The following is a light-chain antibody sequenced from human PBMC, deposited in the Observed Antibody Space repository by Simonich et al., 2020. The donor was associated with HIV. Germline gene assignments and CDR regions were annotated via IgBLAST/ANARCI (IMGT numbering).Light chain of an antibody. Sequence: DIQMTQSPSSLSASVGDRVTITCRASQGISNSLAWYQHKPGKAPKLLLYAASNLQSGVPSTFSGSGSGTEFTLTISSLQPEDLPTYYCLQHNSYLSFGGGTKVEI. V-gene: IGKV1-17*01. CDR2: AAS. CDR1: QGISNS. CDR3: LQHNSYLS. J-gene: IGKJ4*01.